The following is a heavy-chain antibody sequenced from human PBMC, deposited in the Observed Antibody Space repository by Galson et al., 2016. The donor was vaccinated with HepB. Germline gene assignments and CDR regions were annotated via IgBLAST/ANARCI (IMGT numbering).Heavy chain of an antibody. CDR3: TRVRRPWGMGRKDAFDI. Sequence: SLRLSCAASGITFSIYGMHWVRQAPGKGLEWVAVIWYDGSKKDYADSVKGRFTISRVNSKNTLYLQMNSLRAEDTAVYYCTRVRRPWGMGRKDAFDIWGQGTMVTVSS. CDR1: GITFSIYG. J-gene: IGHJ3*02. D-gene: IGHD2-8*01. V-gene: IGHV3-33*01. CDR2: IWYDGSKK.